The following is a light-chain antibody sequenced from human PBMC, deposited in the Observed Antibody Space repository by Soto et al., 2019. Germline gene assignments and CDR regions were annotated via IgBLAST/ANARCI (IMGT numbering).Light chain of an antibody. Sequence: QSVLTQPASVSGSPGQSIAIPCTGTSSDVGGYDYVSWYQQHPDKAPKLMIYEVTKRPSGVSNRFSGSKSGNTASLTISGLQPEDEADYYCSSHTSGSTRVFGSGTKVTVL. V-gene: IGLV2-14*01. CDR1: SSDVGGYDY. J-gene: IGLJ1*01. CDR3: SSHTSGSTRV. CDR2: EVT.